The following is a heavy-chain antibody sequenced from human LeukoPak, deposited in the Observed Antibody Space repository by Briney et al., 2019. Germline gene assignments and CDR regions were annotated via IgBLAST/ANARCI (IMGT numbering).Heavy chain of an antibody. V-gene: IGHV3-7*01. D-gene: IGHD6-19*01. CDR3: TRDSGRFRLDY. CDR2: INEDGSEK. J-gene: IGHJ4*02. CDR1: GFTFSSYA. Sequence: PGGSLRLSCAASGFTFSSYAMSWVRQAPGKGLEWVASINEDGSEKYYVDSVKGRFTVSRDNAKNSLYLQMYSLRVEDTAVYYCTRDSGRFRLDYWGQGILVTVSS.